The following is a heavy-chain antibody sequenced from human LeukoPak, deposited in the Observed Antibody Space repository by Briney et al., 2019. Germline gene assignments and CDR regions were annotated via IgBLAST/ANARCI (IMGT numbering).Heavy chain of an antibody. CDR2: IRSSSSYI. Sequence: GGSLRLSCAASGFTFSSYSMNWVRQAPGKGLEWVALIRSSSSYIYHVDSVKGRFTISRDNAKNSLYLQMNSLRAEDTAVYYCGREGADAFDIWGQGTLVTVSS. CDR1: GFTFSSYS. CDR3: GREGADAFDI. J-gene: IGHJ3*02. V-gene: IGHV3-21*01.